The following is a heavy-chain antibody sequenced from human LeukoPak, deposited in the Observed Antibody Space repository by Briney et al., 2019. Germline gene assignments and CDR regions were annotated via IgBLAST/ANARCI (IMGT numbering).Heavy chain of an antibody. CDR3: ARVGTYGSGSYLSWLDY. V-gene: IGHV4-59*01. CDR2: IYYSGST. CDR1: GGSISRYY. J-gene: IGHJ4*02. D-gene: IGHD3-10*01. Sequence: SETLSLTFTGSGGSISRYYWSWIRQPPGKGLEGIGYIYYSGSTNYNPSLKSRVTISVDTSKNQFSLKLSSVTAADTAVYYCARVGTYGSGSYLSWLDYWGQGTLVTVSS.